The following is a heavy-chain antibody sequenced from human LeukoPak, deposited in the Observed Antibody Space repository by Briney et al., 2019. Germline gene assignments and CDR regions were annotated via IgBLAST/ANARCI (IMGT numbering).Heavy chain of an antibody. CDR2: IDNSGTT. D-gene: IGHD3-16*02. J-gene: IGHJ3*02. V-gene: IGHV4-61*08. CDR3: ARDKGFYDYVWGSYRPDAFDI. CDR1: GGSISSGDYY. Sequence: SETLSLTCTVSGGSISSGDYYWSWIRQPPGKGLEWIAYIDNSGTTNYNPSLKSRVTISLDTPKNQFSLKLSSVTAADTAVYFCARDKGFYDYVWGSYRPDAFDIWGQGTMVTVSS.